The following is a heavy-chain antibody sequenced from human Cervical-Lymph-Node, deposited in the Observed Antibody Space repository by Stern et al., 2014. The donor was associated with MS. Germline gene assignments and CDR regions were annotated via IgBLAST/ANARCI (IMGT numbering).Heavy chain of an antibody. V-gene: IGHV1-69*01. D-gene: IGHD6-13*01. CDR3: ARDQGGIAAY. J-gene: IGHJ4*02. Sequence: VQLVPSGAELKQPGSSVKVSCKASGDTFSINSISWVRQAPGQGLEWMEGIAPMNGTTNYAQKFQARVTTTADESTSTAYMELSGLTSEDTAVYYGARDQGGIAAYWGQGTLVTVSS. CDR1: GDTFSINS. CDR2: IAPMNGTT.